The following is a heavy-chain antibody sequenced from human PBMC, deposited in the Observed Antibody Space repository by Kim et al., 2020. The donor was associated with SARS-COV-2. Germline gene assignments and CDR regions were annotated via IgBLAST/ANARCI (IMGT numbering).Heavy chain of an antibody. CDR2: ISWNSGGI. J-gene: IGHJ4*02. Sequence: GGSLRLSCAASGFTFDDYAMHWVRQAPGKGLEWVSGISWNSGGIGYADSVKGRFTISRDNAKNSLYLQMNSLRAEDTALYYCAKERSIAAAGHFDYWGQGTLVTVSS. CDR1: GFTFDDYA. V-gene: IGHV3-9*01. D-gene: IGHD6-13*01. CDR3: AKERSIAAAGHFDY.